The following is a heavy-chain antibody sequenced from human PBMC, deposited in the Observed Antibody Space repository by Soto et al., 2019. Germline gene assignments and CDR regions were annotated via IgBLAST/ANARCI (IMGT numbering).Heavy chain of an antibody. D-gene: IGHD4-17*01. Sequence: DVQLSESGGGLVQPGGSLRLSCAAFGFTFRTYAMHWVRLVPGQGLEWVSGISGSGGITYYADSVKGRFTISRDNSKNTLFLQLNSLGAEAPALYYCGKNRHGAPLYASDIWAQGTMVPVSS. CDR2: ISGSGGIT. CDR3: GKNRHGAPLYASDI. V-gene: IGHV3-23*01. J-gene: IGHJ3*02. CDR1: GFTFRTYA.